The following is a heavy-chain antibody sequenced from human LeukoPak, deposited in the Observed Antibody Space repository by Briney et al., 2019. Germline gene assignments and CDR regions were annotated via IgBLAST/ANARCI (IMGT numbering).Heavy chain of an antibody. D-gene: IGHD3-22*01. CDR3: ARPYYYDSRIDP. V-gene: IGHV4-30-4*01. Sequence: SQTLSLTCTVSGGSISSGDYYWSWIRQPPGKGLEWIGYTYYSGSTYYNPSLKSRVTISVDTSKNQFSLKLTSETAADTAVYYCARPYYYDSRIDPWGQGTLVTVSS. CDR2: TYYSGST. J-gene: IGHJ5*02. CDR1: GGSISSGDYY.